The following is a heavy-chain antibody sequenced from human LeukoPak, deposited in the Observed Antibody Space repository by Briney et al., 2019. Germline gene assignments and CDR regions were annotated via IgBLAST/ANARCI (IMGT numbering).Heavy chain of an antibody. Sequence: GESLKISCKGSGYSFTNYWISWVRQMPGKGPEWMGKIDPSDSYANYSPSFQGHVTISADKSITTAYLQWGSLKASDTAMYYCARDYYDSSGSDAFDIWGQGTMVTVYS. V-gene: IGHV5-10-1*01. J-gene: IGHJ3*02. CDR3: ARDYYDSSGSDAFDI. CDR1: GYSFTNYW. D-gene: IGHD3-22*01. CDR2: IDPSDSYA.